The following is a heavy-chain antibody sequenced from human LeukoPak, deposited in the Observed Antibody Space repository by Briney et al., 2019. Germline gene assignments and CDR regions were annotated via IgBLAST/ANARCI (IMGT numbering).Heavy chain of an antibody. V-gene: IGHV4-59*01. CDR2: IYYSGST. D-gene: IGHD3-10*01. Sequence: SETLSLTCTVSGGSISSYYWSWIRQPPGKGLEWIGYIYYSGSTNYNPSLKSRVTISVDTSKNQFSLKLSSVTAADTAVYYCARGPHYYGSGKGFDPWGQGTLVTVSS. CDR1: GGSISSYY. CDR3: ARGPHYYGSGKGFDP. J-gene: IGHJ5*02.